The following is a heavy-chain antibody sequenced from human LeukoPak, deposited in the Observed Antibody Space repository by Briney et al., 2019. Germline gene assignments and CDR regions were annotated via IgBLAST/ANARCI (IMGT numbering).Heavy chain of an antibody. CDR2: INPNSGGT. Sequence: ASVKVSCKASGYTFTGYYMHWVRQAPGQGLEWMGWINPNSGGTNYAQKFQGRVTMTRDTSISTAYMELSRLGSDDTAVYYCARAPGKYQLPLDYWGQGTLVTVSS. CDR3: ARAPGKYQLPLDY. CDR1: GYTFTGYY. J-gene: IGHJ4*02. V-gene: IGHV1-2*02. D-gene: IGHD2-2*01.